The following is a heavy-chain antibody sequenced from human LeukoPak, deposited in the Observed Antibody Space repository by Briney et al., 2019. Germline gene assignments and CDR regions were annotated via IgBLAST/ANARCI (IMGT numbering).Heavy chain of an antibody. D-gene: IGHD4-23*01. V-gene: IGHV1-18*01. CDR2: ISAYNGNT. CDR1: GYTFTSYG. Sequence: GASVKVSCKACGYTFTSYGISWVRQAPGQGLELMGWISAYNGNTNYAQKLQGRVTMTTDTSTSTAYMELRSPRSDDTAVYYCARERVSVVTPYNWFDPWGQGTLVTVFS. J-gene: IGHJ5*02. CDR3: ARERVSVVTPYNWFDP.